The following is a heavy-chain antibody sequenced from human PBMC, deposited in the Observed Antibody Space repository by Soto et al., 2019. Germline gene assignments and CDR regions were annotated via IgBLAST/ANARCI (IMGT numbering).Heavy chain of an antibody. Sequence: QLQLVQSGAEVKKPGASVKVSCKASGYTFTSYDINWVRQATGQGPEWMGWLNPNSGNRRYAQKFQGRVTMTRDTSTNPAYMELSSLESDDTAVYYCARGRLFCNSPRCTHNYYYMDVWGRGTTVAVSS. J-gene: IGHJ6*03. CDR1: GYTFTSYD. V-gene: IGHV1-8*01. CDR2: LNPNSGNR. D-gene: IGHD3-9*01. CDR3: ARGRLFCNSPRCTHNYYYMDV.